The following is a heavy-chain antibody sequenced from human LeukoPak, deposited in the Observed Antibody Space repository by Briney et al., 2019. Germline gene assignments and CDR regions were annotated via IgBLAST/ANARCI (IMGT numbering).Heavy chain of an antibody. J-gene: IGHJ5*02. CDR1: GGSISSYY. V-gene: IGHV4-59*01. CDR2: IYYSGST. D-gene: IGHD3-10*01. CDR3: ARKGSYTNWIDP. Sequence: SETLSLTCTVSGGSISSYYWSWIRQPPGKGLEWIGYIYYSGSTNYNPSLKSRVTISVDTSKNQFSLKLSSVTAADTAVYYCARKGSYTNWIDPWGQGTLVTVSS.